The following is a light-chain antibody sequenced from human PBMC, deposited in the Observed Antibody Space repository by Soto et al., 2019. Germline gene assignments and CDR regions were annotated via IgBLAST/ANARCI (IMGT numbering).Light chain of an antibody. CDR1: SGHSSYA. J-gene: IGLJ3*02. CDR2: LNSDGSH. V-gene: IGLV4-69*01. Sequence: QSVLTQSPSASASLGASVKLTCTLSSGHSSYAIAWHQQQPEKGPRYLMKLNSDGSHSKGDGIPDRFSGSSSGAERYLTISSLPSEDEADYYCQTWGTGPWVFGGGTQLTVL. CDR3: QTWGTGPWV.